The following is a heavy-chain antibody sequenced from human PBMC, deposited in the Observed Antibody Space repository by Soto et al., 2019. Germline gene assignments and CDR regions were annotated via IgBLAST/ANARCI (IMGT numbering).Heavy chain of an antibody. J-gene: IGHJ4*02. Sequence: QVQLVQSGAEVKKPGSSVKVSCKASGGTFSSYAISWVRQAPGQGLEWMGGIIPIFGTADYAQKFQGRVTINAYKSTSTAYMELSSLRSEDTAVYYCAGGDSGCSSGYYYSGGDYWGQGTLVTVSS. CDR3: AGGDSGCSSGYYYSGGDY. CDR1: GGTFSSYA. D-gene: IGHD3-22*01. V-gene: IGHV1-69*14. CDR2: IIPIFGTA.